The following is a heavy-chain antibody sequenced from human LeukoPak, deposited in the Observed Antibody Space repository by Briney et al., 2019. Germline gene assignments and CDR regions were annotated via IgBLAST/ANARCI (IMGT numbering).Heavy chain of an antibody. CDR2: IYTSGST. CDR1: GGSISSGSYY. D-gene: IGHD6-13*01. J-gene: IGHJ4*02. V-gene: IGHV4-61*02. Sequence: SETLSLTCTVSGGSISSGSYYWSWIRPPAGKGLEWIGRIYTSGSTNYNPSLKSRVTISVDTSKNQFSLKLSSVTAADTALYYCARDHATSSSWYGHAYWGQGILVTVSS. CDR3: ARDHATSSSWYGHAY.